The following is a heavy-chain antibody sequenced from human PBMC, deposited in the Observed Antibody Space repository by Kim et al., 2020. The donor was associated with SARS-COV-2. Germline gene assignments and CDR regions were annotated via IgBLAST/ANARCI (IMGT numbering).Heavy chain of an antibody. CDR3: AREGGSYYYGSGSSYREVYGLGV. Sequence: ASVKVSCKAFDYTFSRYGITWMRQAPGQGLEWVGWINTNDGETKYTEKLQGRVSLTIAKATSTAYMELRSLRDDDTAAYYCAREGGSYYYGSGSSYREVYGLGVWGQGTSVIVA. J-gene: IGHJ6*02. V-gene: IGHV1-18*01. D-gene: IGHD3-10*01. CDR2: INTNDGET. CDR1: DYTFSRYG.